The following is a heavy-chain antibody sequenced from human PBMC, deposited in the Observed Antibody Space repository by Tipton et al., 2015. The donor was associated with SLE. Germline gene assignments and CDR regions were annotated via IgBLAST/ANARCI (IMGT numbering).Heavy chain of an antibody. V-gene: IGHV3-21*03. D-gene: IGHD3-3*01. CDR2: FDSNGITM. CDR3: ARRMRSGPVVRWTDALDV. J-gene: IGHJ3*01. CDR1: GFSLSRYS. Sequence: SLRLSCVASGFSLSRYSINWVRQAPGKGLEWVSSFDSNGITMYADSLKGRFSVSRDDAKNSLYLQMNSLRREDTAFYFCARRMRSGPVVRWTDALDVWGQGTKVTV.